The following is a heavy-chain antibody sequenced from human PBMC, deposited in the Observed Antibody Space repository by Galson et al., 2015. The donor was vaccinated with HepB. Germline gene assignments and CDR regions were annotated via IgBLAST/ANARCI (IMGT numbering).Heavy chain of an antibody. CDR3: AKDRGIVVVPAALGNWFDP. CDR2: ISGSGGST. Sequence: SLRLSCAASGFTFSSYAMSWVRQAPGKGLEWVSAISGSGGSTYYADSVKGRFTISRDNSKNMLYLQMNSLRAEDTAVYYCAKDRGIVVVPAALGNWFDPWGQGTLVTVSS. J-gene: IGHJ5*02. CDR1: GFTFSSYA. V-gene: IGHV3-23*01. D-gene: IGHD2-2*01.